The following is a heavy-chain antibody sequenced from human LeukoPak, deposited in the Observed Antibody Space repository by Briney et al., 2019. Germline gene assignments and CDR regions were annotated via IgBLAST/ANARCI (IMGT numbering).Heavy chain of an antibody. V-gene: IGHV1-2*02. CDR2: ISPDSGGT. CDR3: ARAQAGISCCHLDY. Sequence: GASVKVSCKASGYTFTAYYIHWVRQAPGQGLEWMGWISPDSGGTNYAQKFQGRVTMTTDTSINTAYMELSSLRSDDTAVYFCARAQAGISCCHLDYWGQGTLVTVSS. CDR1: GYTFTAYY. D-gene: IGHD2-2*01. J-gene: IGHJ4*02.